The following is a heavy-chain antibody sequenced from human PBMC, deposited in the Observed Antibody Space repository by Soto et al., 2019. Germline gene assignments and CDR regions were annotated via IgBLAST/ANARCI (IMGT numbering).Heavy chain of an antibody. J-gene: IGHJ1*01. CDR1: GGSISSDDYY. D-gene: IGHD3-22*01. CDR2: IHSSGSI. CDR3: ARDLDGLHDDTSGPFPRPG. V-gene: IGHV4-30-4*01. Sequence: SETLSLTCTVSGGSISSDDYYWSWIRQAPGRGLEWIGYIHSSGSIYYNPSLKRRATMSIDTAGNQFSLKVSSVTVADTAVYYCARDLDGLHDDTSGPFPRPGWGQGTLVTVSS.